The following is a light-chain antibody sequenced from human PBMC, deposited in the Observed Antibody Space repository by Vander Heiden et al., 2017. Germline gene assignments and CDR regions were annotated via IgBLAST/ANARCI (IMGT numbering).Light chain of an antibody. CDR2: WVC. Sequence: DIEMTQSPASLAVSLGERATINCRSSQGVLDSSENKNYLAWYQQKPGQPPKVLISWVCTRESGVPDRFSGSGSGTDFTLTISRLQAEDVTDYYWQRFYGTPRTFGQGTKVEI. V-gene: IGKV4-1*01. CDR1: QGVLDSSENKNY. CDR3: QRFYGTPRT. J-gene: IGKJ1*01.